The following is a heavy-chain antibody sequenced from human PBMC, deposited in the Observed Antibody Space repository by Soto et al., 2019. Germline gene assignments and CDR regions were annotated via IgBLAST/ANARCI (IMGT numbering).Heavy chain of an antibody. V-gene: IGHV3-30-3*01. CDR1: GFTFSSYA. Sequence: QVQLVESGGGVVQPGRSLRLSCAASGFTFSSYAMHWVRQAPGKGLEWVAVISYDGSNKYYADSVKGRFTISRDNSKNTLYLQMNSLRAEDTAVYYCARDTVPSVTYYYGSGSYSDTSLYYYYGMDVWGQGTTVTVSS. J-gene: IGHJ6*02. D-gene: IGHD3-10*01. CDR3: ARDTVPSVTYYYGSGSYSDTSLYYYYGMDV. CDR2: ISYDGSNK.